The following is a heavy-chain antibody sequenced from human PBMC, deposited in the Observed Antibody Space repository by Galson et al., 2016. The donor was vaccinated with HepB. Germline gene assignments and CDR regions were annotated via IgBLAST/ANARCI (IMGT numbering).Heavy chain of an antibody. Sequence: ETLSLTCGVYDGSFSSNYWAWIRQSPGKGLEWIGEINHRGNTNYNPSLQGRVTLSVDTSKFQALLKVKSLTAADTGAYYCARGQRLWFGESGYYFDAWGQGTPVTVSS. CDR2: INHRGNT. V-gene: IGHV4-34*01. CDR3: ARGQRLWFGESGYYFDA. D-gene: IGHD3-10*01. CDR1: DGSFSSNY. J-gene: IGHJ4*02.